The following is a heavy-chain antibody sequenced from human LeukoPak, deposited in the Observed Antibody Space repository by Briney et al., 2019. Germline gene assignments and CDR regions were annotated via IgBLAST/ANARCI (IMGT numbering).Heavy chain of an antibody. Sequence: GGSLRLSCAASGFTFSSYAMSWVRQAPGKGLEWVSTFSGSGSSTYYADSVKGRFTISRDSSKNTLYLQMNSLRAEDTAVYYCAKDQFLRLGRVGYFDCWGQGTLVTVSS. CDR3: AKDQFLRLGRVGYFDC. D-gene: IGHD7-27*01. V-gene: IGHV3-23*01. J-gene: IGHJ4*02. CDR1: GFTFSSYA. CDR2: FSGSGSST.